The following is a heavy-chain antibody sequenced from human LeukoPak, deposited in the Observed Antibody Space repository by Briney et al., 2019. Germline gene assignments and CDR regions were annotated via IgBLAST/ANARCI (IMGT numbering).Heavy chain of an antibody. CDR3: AGTLHGNHYWDY. D-gene: IGHD1-14*01. CDR1: GYSFTSYW. Sequence: GESLRISCKGSGYSFTSYWISWVRQMPGKGLEWMGRIDPSDSYTNYSPSFQGQVTISADKSISTAYLQWTSLKASDTAMYYCAGTLHGNHYWDYWGQGTLVTVSS. J-gene: IGHJ4*02. CDR2: IDPSDSYT. V-gene: IGHV5-10-1*04.